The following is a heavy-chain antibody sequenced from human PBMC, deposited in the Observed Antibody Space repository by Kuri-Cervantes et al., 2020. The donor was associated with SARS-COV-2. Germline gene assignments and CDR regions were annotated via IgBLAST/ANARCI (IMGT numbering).Heavy chain of an antibody. CDR1: GFTFSSYA. V-gene: IGHV3-30-3*01. CDR2: ISYDGSNK. Sequence: GGSLRLSCAASGFTFSSYAMHWVRQAPGKGLEWVAVISYDGSNKYYADSVKGRFTISRDNSKNTLYLQMNSLRAEDTAVYYCARDYDFWRTFDYWGQGTLVTVSS. J-gene: IGHJ4*02. CDR3: ARDYDFWRTFDY. D-gene: IGHD3-3*01.